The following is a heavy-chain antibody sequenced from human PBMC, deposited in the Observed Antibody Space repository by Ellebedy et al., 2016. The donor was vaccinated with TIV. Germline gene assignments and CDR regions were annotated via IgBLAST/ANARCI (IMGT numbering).Heavy chain of an antibody. CDR2: IIPILGIA. Sequence: AASVKVSCKASGGTFSSYAISWVRQAPGQGLEWMGRIIPILGIANYAQKFQGRVTITADKSTSTAYMELSSLRSEETAVYYCARGSATVTTSYWGQGTLVTVSS. CDR3: ARGSATVTTSY. CDR1: GGTFSSYA. D-gene: IGHD4-17*01. J-gene: IGHJ4*02. V-gene: IGHV1-69*04.